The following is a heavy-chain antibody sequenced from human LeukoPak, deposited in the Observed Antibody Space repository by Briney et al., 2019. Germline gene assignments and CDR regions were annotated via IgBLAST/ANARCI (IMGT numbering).Heavy chain of an antibody. Sequence: PSETLSLTCTVSGGSISSGGYYWTWIRQHPGKGLEWIGYIYSSGSTYYNPSLKSRVTISVGTSKNQFSLKLTSVTAADTAVYYCARENYYDSSHGMDVWGQGTTVTVSS. CDR3: ARENYYDSSHGMDV. J-gene: IGHJ6*02. CDR1: GGSISSGGYY. D-gene: IGHD3-22*01. V-gene: IGHV4-31*03. CDR2: IYSSGST.